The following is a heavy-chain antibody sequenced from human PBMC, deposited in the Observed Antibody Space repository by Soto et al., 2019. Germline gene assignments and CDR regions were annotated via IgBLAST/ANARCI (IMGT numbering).Heavy chain of an antibody. Sequence: GGSLRLSCAASGFTFSSYSMNWVRQAPGKGLEWVSYISSSSSTIYYADSVKGRFTISRDNAKNSLYLQMNSLRAEDTAVYYCARGPTIFGLDYYYYMDVWGKGTTVTVSS. CDR2: ISSSSSTI. CDR1: GFTFSSYS. V-gene: IGHV3-48*01. D-gene: IGHD3-3*01. J-gene: IGHJ6*03. CDR3: ARGPTIFGLDYYYYMDV.